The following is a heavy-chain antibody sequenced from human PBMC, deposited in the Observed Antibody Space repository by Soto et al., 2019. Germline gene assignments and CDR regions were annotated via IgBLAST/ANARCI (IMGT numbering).Heavy chain of an antibody. V-gene: IGHV3-30*18. Sequence: PGGSLRLSCAASGFTFSSYGMHWVRQAPGKGLEWVAVISYDGSNKYYADSVKGRFTISRDNSKNTLYLQMNSLRAEDTAVYYCAKDMPVAGLDAIDIWGQGTMVTVSS. J-gene: IGHJ3*02. D-gene: IGHD6-19*01. CDR1: GFTFSSYG. CDR3: AKDMPVAGLDAIDI. CDR2: ISYDGSNK.